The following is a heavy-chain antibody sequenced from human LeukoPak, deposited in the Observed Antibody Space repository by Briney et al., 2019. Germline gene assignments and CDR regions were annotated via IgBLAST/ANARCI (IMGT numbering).Heavy chain of an antibody. CDR1: GGSISSSSYY. CDR2: IYYSGST. V-gene: IGHV4-39*01. J-gene: IGHJ4*02. CDR3: ASQDSSGWYLIDY. D-gene: IGHD6-19*01. Sequence: SETLSLTCTVSGGSISSSSYYWGWIRQPPGTGLEWIGSIYYSGSTYYNPSLKSRVTISVDTSKNQFSLKLSSVTAADTAVYYCASQDSSGWYLIDYWGQGTLVTVSS.